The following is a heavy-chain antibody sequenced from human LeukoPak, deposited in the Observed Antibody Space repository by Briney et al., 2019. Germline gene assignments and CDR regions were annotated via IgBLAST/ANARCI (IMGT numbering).Heavy chain of an antibody. CDR3: ARFGSGYYQFDY. D-gene: IGHD3-22*01. J-gene: IGHJ4*02. Sequence: GGSLRLSCAASGFTFSSYAMSWVRQAPGKGLEWVSVISSSSSYIYYADSVKGRFTISRDNAKNSLYLQMNSLRAEDTAVYYCARFGSGYYQFDYWGQGTLVTVSS. CDR2: ISSSSSYI. V-gene: IGHV3-21*01. CDR1: GFTFSSYA.